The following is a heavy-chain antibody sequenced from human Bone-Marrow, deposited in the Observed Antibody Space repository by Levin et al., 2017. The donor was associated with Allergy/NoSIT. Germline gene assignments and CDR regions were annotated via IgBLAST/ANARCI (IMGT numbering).Heavy chain of an antibody. V-gene: IGHV3-23*01. CDR3: AKRLIEEPAADFDF. CDR2: ISPNGGAA. D-gene: IGHD2-2*01. J-gene: IGHJ4*02. CDR1: GFTFSNYA. Sequence: PGGSLRLSCAASGFTFSNYAMSWVRQAPGKGLEWVSAISPNGGAAYYADSVHGRFTVSRDNSKNTLYLQMNRLRVEDTAVYFCAKRLIEEPAADFDFWGQGTLVTVSS.